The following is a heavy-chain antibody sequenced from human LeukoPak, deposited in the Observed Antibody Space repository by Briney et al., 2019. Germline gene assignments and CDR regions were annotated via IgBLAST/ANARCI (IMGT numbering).Heavy chain of an antibody. CDR3: AELGIVMIGGV. V-gene: IGHV3-48*03. CDR1: GFTFSSYE. Sequence: GGALRLSCAASGFTFSSYEMNWVRQAPGKGPGGVAYISSNGGTIYYAGSVKGRFTISKDNAKTSLYLQMNRLRAEDTAVYYCAELGIVMIGGVWGKGTTVTISS. CDR2: ISSNGGTI. D-gene: IGHD3-10*02. J-gene: IGHJ6*04.